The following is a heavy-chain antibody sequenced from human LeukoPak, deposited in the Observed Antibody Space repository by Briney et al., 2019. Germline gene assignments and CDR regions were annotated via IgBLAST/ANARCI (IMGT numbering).Heavy chain of an antibody. Sequence: SETLSLTCTVSGGSISSYYWIWIRQPPGKGLEWIGYIYNSGSTKYNPSLKSRLSISVDPSKNQFSLHLSSVTAADTAVYYCARMSGTTVTPEGNWFDPWGQGTLVTVSS. D-gene: IGHD4-17*01. CDR2: IYNSGST. CDR1: GGSISSYY. J-gene: IGHJ5*02. CDR3: ARMSGTTVTPEGNWFDP. V-gene: IGHV4-59*12.